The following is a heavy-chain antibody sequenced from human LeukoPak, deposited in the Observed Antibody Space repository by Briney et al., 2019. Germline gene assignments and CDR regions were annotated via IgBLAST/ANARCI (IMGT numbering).Heavy chain of an antibody. CDR3: ARDPNHDYVWGSYRPSNWFDP. D-gene: IGHD3-16*02. Sequence: ASVKVSCKASGYTFTSYYMHWVRQAPGQGLKWMGIINPSGGSTSYAQKFQGRVTMTRDTSTSTVYMELSSLRSEDTAVYYCARDPNHDYVWGSYRPSNWFDPWGQGTLVTVSS. J-gene: IGHJ5*02. CDR1: GYTFTSYY. V-gene: IGHV1-46*01. CDR2: INPSGGST.